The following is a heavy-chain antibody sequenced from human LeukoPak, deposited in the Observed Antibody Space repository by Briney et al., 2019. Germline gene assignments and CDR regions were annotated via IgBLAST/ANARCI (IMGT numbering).Heavy chain of an antibody. V-gene: IGHV3-74*01. CDR2: IHSDGTTR. CDR3: AGPAMRDYIMDV. CDR1: GFTFSNYW. Sequence: GGSLRLSCAASGFTFSNYWMHWVRQAPGKGLVWVSRIHSDGTTRSYADSVKGRFTISRGNAKNTLYLQMNSLRAEDAAVYYCAGPAMRDYIMDVWGQGTTVTVFS. J-gene: IGHJ6*02.